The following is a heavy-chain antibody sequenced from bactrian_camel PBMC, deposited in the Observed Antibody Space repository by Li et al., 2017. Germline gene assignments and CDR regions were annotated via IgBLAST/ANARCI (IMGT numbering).Heavy chain of an antibody. CDR2: IVRGPHT. V-gene: IGHV3S53*01. Sequence: VQLVESGGGLVQPGGSLRLSCAASGDTSRIATRAWFRQATGKEREAVAAIVRGPHTDYHAAVKGRFTISQDTPKNTVYLQMNSLKPEDTALYYCAAGRVYIGDYCHGYWGQGTQVTVS. J-gene: IGHJ6*01. CDR1: GDTSRIAT. CDR3: AAGRVYIGDYCHGY. D-gene: IGHD3*01.